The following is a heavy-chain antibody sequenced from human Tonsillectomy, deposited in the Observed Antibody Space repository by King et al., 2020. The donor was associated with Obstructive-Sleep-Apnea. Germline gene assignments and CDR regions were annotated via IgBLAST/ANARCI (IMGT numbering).Heavy chain of an antibody. Sequence: VQLQQWGAGLLKPSETLSLTCAVYGGSFSGYYWSWIRQPPGKGLEWIGEINHSGSTNYNPSLTSRVTISVDTSKNQFSLKLSSVTAADTAVYYCARERIAAAGTWDYYYYGMDVWGQGTTVTVSS. V-gene: IGHV4-34*01. D-gene: IGHD6-13*01. CDR3: ARERIAAAGTWDYYYYGMDV. CDR2: INHSGST. J-gene: IGHJ6*02. CDR1: GGSFSGYY.